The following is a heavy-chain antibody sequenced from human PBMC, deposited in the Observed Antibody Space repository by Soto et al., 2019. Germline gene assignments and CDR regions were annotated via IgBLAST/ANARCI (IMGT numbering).Heavy chain of an antibody. J-gene: IGHJ4*02. D-gene: IGHD1-1*01. CDR1: GYTFTSYG. CDR2: IIPIFGTA. CDR3: AAGGTRWLQSSFDY. V-gene: IGHV1-69*13. Sequence: ASVKVSCKASGYTFTSYGISWVRQAPGQGLEWMGGIIPIFGTAHYAQKSQGRVTITADESTSTAYMELSSLRSEDTAVYYCAAGGTRWLQSSFDYWGQGTLVTVSS.